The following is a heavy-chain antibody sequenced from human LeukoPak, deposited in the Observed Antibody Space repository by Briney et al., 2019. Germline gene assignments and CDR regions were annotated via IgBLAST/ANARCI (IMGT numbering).Heavy chain of an antibody. D-gene: IGHD5-24*01. CDR1: GYTFSSYG. Sequence: GASVKVPCKPSGYTFSSYGISWVRQAPGQGLEWMGWIRVYNGDTNYAQKFKGRVTMTTDASTNTAYMELRSLGSDDTAVYYCARGGSRVTTINILDYWGQGALVTVSS. J-gene: IGHJ4*02. CDR3: ARGGSRVTTINILDY. V-gene: IGHV1-18*01. CDR2: IRVYNGDT.